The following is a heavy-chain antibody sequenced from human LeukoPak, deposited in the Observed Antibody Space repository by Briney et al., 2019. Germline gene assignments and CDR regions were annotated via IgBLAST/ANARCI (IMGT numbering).Heavy chain of an antibody. V-gene: IGHV4-39*07. D-gene: IGHD6-13*01. CDR2: IYYSGNT. Sequence: SETLCLSCAVSGGSIRGSKYYWGCIRQPPGKGLEWIISIYYSGNTYYNPSLKSRVTISIDMSKNQFSLKVSSVTSADTAVYFCARGRSWYGVVWVDPWGQGTLVTVSS. CDR3: ARGRSWYGVVWVDP. J-gene: IGHJ5*02. CDR1: GGSIRGSKYY.